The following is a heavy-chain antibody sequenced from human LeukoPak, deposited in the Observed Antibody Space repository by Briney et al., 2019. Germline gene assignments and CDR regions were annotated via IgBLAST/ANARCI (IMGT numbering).Heavy chain of an antibody. V-gene: IGHV3-30*18. CDR3: VKESDEYSSSSSDY. D-gene: IGHD6-6*01. CDR1: GFTFNNYG. Sequence: GSLRLSCAASGFTFNNYGMQWVRQAPGKGLEWVAVISYTGNTKYYADSVKGRFTISRDNSKNTLYLQMNSLRAEDTAVYYCVKESDEYSSSSSDYWGQGTLVTVSS. J-gene: IGHJ4*02. CDR2: ISYTGNTK.